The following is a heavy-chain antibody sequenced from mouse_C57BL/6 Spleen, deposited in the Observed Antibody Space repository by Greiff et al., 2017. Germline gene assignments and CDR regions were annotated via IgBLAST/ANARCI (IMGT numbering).Heavy chain of an antibody. Sequence: VQLQQPGAELVMPGASVKLSCKASGYTFTSYWMHWVKQRPGQGLEWIGEIDPSDSYTNYNQKFKGKSTLTVDKSSSTAYMQLSSLTSEDSAVYYCARWLYRYAMDYWGQGTSVTVSS. J-gene: IGHJ4*01. CDR2: IDPSDSYT. V-gene: IGHV1-69*01. CDR3: ARWLYRYAMDY. CDR1: GYTFTSYW.